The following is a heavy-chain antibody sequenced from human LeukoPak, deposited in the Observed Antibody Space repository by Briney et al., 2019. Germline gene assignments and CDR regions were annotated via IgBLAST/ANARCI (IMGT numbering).Heavy chain of an antibody. J-gene: IGHJ5*02. D-gene: IGHD3-10*01. CDR2: VHFSGET. CDR3: ARRVEMSSASATSDTWLDP. CDR1: GDSISNYY. Sequence: SETLSLTCTVSGDSISNYYWNWIRQSPGKGLEWIGHVHFSGETNYNPSLKSRVAISLDLAKNQFSLRLISVTAADTAVYYCARRVEMSSASATSDTWLDPWGQGTLVSVSP. V-gene: IGHV4-59*01.